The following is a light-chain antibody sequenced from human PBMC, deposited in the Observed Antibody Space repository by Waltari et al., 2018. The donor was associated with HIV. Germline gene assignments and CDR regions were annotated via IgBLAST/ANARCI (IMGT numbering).Light chain of an antibody. CDR1: ALQKQY. V-gene: IGLV3-25*03. J-gene: IGLJ2*01. CDR3: QSADSSGTYQVV. Sequence: SYELTQPPSVSVSPGQTARITCSGDALQKQYAYWYQQKPGRAPVLVIYKDSERPSGIPERFSGSSSGTTVTLTISGVQAEDEADYYCQSADSSGTYQVVFGGGTKLTVL. CDR2: KDS.